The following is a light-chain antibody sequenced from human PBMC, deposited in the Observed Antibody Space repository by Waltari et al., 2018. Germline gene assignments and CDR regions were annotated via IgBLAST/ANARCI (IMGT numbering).Light chain of an antibody. CDR1: QSLLHSDAHIY. CDR2: LGT. Sequence: DIVMTQSPLSLPVTPGESASISCRSSQSLLHSDAHIYLDWYVKKPGQSPQLLMYLGTNRASGVPDRFRGSASGTDFTLRISKVEAEDVGVYYCMQALQAPHTFGPGTKVDIK. CDR3: MQALQAPHT. V-gene: IGKV2-28*01. J-gene: IGKJ3*01.